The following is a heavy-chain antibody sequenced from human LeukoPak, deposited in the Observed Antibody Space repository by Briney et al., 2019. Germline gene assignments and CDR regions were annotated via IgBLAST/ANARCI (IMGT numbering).Heavy chain of an antibody. J-gene: IGHJ5*02. Sequence: ASVKVSCKASGYTFIGYYIHWVRQAPGQGLEWMGWINPHSGGTNYAQKFQGRVTMTRDTSISTVYMELSRLRSEDTAVYYCARDYYDSSGCCWFDPWGQGTLVTVSS. V-gene: IGHV1-2*02. CDR2: INPHSGGT. CDR3: ARDYYDSSGCCWFDP. D-gene: IGHD3-22*01. CDR1: GYTFIGYY.